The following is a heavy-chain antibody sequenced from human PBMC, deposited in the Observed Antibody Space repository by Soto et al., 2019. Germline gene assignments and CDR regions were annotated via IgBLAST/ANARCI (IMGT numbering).Heavy chain of an antibody. V-gene: IGHV3-21*01. CDR3: ARGVLVGATKLRSRYYWYFDL. Sequence: EVQLVESGGGLVKPGGSLRLSCAASGFTFSSYSMNWVRQAPGKGLEWVSSISSSSSYIYYADSVKGRLTISRDNAKNSLYLQMNSLRAEGTVVYYCARGVLVGATKLRSRYYWYFDLWGRGTLVTVSS. CDR1: GFTFSSYS. J-gene: IGHJ2*01. CDR2: ISSSSSYI. D-gene: IGHD1-26*01.